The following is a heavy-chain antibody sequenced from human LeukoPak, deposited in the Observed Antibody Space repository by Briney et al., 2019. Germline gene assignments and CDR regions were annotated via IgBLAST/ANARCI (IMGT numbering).Heavy chain of an antibody. D-gene: IGHD3-10*01. V-gene: IGHV4-34*01. CDR3: ARFQRLLCFDY. CDR1: GGPFSGYY. CDR2: INHSGST. Sequence: SETLSLTCAVYGGPFSGYYWSWIRQPPGKGLEWIGEINHSGSTNYNPSLKSRVTISVDTSKNQFSLKLSSVTAADTAVYYCARFQRLLCFDYWGQGTLVTVSS. J-gene: IGHJ4*02.